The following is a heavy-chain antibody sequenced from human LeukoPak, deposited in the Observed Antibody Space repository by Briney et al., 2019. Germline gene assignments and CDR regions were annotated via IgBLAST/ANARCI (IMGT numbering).Heavy chain of an antibody. J-gene: IGHJ3*02. Sequence: ASVKISCKASGYTLTSYYIHWVRQAPGQGLEWMGIINPSGGSTDYAQKFQGRVTVTRDTSTSTVHMELSSLRSEDTAIYYCARPLATVMLNAFDIWGQGTMVTVSS. V-gene: IGHV1-46*01. D-gene: IGHD2-8*01. CDR2: INPSGGST. CDR1: GYTLTSYY. CDR3: ARPLATVMLNAFDI.